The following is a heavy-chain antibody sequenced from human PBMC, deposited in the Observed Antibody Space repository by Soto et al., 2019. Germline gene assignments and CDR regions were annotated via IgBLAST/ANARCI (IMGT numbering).Heavy chain of an antibody. CDR1: GESFSGYI. J-gene: IGHJ4*02. V-gene: IGHV4-34*01. CDR2: INHSGSA. D-gene: IGHD6-19*01. Sequence: QVQLQQSGAGLLKPSETLSLTCAVYGESFSGYIWTWIRQTPGKGLQWIGQINHSGSAYYNPSLKSRVTLSVHTSNSQFSLELSSGTAADTAVYYCARGLMTGSHYSGGWYYFDSWGQGTQVTVSS. CDR3: ARGLMTGSHYSGGWYYFDS.